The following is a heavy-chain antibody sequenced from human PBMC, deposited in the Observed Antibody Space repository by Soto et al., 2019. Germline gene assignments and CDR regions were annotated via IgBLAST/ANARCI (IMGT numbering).Heavy chain of an antibody. Sequence: RPLRLSCTASGITFSNYPMNRVRQAPGKAMEWVANRKQDGSEKYYVDSVKGRSTISRDNAKNLVFLQMNSLRAEDTAVYYRATEPTFSPFSSGWYSWFDPCGQGTPVTV. CDR2: RKQDGSEK. CDR3: ATEPTFSPFSSGWYSWFDP. V-gene: IGHV3-7*01. D-gene: IGHD6-13*01. J-gene: IGHJ5*02. CDR1: GITFSNYP.